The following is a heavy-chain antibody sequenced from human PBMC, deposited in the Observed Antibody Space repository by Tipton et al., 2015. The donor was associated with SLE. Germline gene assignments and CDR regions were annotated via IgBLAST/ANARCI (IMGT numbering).Heavy chain of an antibody. V-gene: IGHV3-74*01. CDR3: AREPHYYYYMDV. Sequence: SLRLSCAASGLTFSGYCMQWVRQAPGEGLVWVSRINSDGSSTSYADSVKGRFTISRDNAKDTLYLQMNSLRAEDTAVYYCAREPHYYYYMDVWGKGTTVTVSS. J-gene: IGHJ6*03. CDR1: GLTFSGYC. CDR2: INSDGSST.